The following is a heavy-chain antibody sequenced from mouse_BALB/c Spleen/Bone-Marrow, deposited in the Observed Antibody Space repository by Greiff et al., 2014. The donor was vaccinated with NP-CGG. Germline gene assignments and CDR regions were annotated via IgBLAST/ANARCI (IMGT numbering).Heavy chain of an antibody. CDR1: GFTFSSYA. J-gene: IGHJ4*01. D-gene: IGHD2-2*01. CDR2: ISSGGSYT. CDR3: TKIYYGYDGGYYYAMDY. Sequence: DVMLEESGGGLVKPGGSLKLSCVASGFTFSSYAMSWVRQTPEKRLEWVATISSGGSYTYYPDSVKGRFTISRDNAKNTLYLQMSSLKSEDTAMYYCTKIYYGYDGGYYYAMDYWGQGTSVTVST. V-gene: IGHV5-6-4*01.